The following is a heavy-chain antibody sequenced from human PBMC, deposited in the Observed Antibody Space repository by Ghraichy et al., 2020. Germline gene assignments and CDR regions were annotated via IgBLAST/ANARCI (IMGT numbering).Heavy chain of an antibody. Sequence: SETLSLTCTVSGGSVSSGSYYWSWIRQPPGKGLEWIGYIYYSGSTNYNPSLKSRVTISVDTSKNQFSLKLSSLTAADTAVYYCARGATITSYYYYYMDVWGKGTTVTVSS. CDR1: GGSVSSGSYY. V-gene: IGHV4-61*01. J-gene: IGHJ6*03. D-gene: IGHD5-24*01. CDR2: IYYSGST. CDR3: ARGATITSYYYYYMDV.